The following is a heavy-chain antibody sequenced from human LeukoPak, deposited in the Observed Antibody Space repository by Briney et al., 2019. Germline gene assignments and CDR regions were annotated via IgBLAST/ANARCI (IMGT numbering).Heavy chain of an antibody. D-gene: IGHD2-15*01. CDR3: ARRPAWYGDAFDI. V-gene: IGHV1-18*04. CDR1: GYTFTGYY. J-gene: IGHJ3*02. Sequence: ASVKVSCKASGYTFTGYYMHWVRQAPGQGLEWMGWISAYNGNTNYAQKLQGRVTMTTDTSTSTAYMELRSLRSDDTAVYYCARRPAWYGDAFDIWGQGTMVTVSS. CDR2: ISAYNGNT.